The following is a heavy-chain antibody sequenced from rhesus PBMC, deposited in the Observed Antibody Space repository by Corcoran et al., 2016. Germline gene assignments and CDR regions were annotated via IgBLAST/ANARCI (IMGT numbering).Heavy chain of an antibody. D-gene: IGHD3-28*01. CDR3: ARDRTDYYYDSGYYGYDAFDF. V-gene: IGHV4-169*02. J-gene: IGHJ3*01. CDR2: IYGSGSRT. Sequence: QLQLQESGPGLVKPSETLSVTCAVSGGSISSSYWSWIRQAPGKGLEWIGYIYGSGSRTNYDPSLKSRVTLSVDTSKNQLSLKLSSVTTADTAVYYCARDRTDYYYDSGYYGYDAFDFWGQGLRVTVSS. CDR1: GGSISSSY.